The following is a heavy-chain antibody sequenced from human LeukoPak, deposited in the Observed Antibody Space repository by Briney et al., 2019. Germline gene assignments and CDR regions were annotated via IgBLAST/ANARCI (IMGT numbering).Heavy chain of an antibody. CDR1: GFTFSVYW. J-gene: IGHJ6*03. D-gene: IGHD3-3*01. V-gene: IGHV3-74*01. CDR2: INTEGTST. Sequence: GGSLRLSCAASGFTFSVYWIHWVRQVPGKGLVWASRINTEGTSTSYADSVKGRFTISRDNAKNTLYLQMNSLRVEDTAVYYCARDYDRYYMDVWGKGTTVTVSS. CDR3: ARDYDRYYMDV.